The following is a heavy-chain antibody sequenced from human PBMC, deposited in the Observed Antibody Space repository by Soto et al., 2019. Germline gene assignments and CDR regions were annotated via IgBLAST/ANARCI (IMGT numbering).Heavy chain of an antibody. V-gene: IGHV4-30-2*01. Sequence: PSETLSLTCAVSGGSISSGGYSWSWIRQPPGKGLEWIGYIYHSGSTYYNPSLKSRVTISVDTSKNQFSLKLSSVTAADTAVYYCARDIAVAGHNWFDPWGQGTLVTVSS. D-gene: IGHD6-19*01. CDR1: GGSISSGGYS. J-gene: IGHJ5*02. CDR3: ARDIAVAGHNWFDP. CDR2: IYHSGST.